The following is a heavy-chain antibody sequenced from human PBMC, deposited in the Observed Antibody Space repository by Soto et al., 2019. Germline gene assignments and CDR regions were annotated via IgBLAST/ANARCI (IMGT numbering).Heavy chain of an antibody. CDR1: GGSIDSGDYY. CDR2: VYYSGTT. J-gene: IGHJ4*02. D-gene: IGHD3-22*01. CDR3: ARGPWFETSGYLYDF. Sequence: PSETLSLTCTVSGGSIDSGDYYWSWIRQPPGKGLEWIGYVYYSGTTNYNPFLKSRVTLSLDKSKNQFSLKMNSVTAADTAVYYCARGPWFETSGYLYDFWGPGSRVTV. V-gene: IGHV4-61*08.